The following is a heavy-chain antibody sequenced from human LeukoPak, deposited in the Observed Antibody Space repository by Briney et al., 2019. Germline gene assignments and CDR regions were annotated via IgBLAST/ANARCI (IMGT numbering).Heavy chain of an antibody. CDR2: INAANGNT. CDR1: GYTFTSYA. D-gene: IGHD2-2*01. J-gene: IGHJ6*03. Sequence: ASVKISSKASGYTFTSYAMHWGRHAPGQKREWMGWINAANGNTKYSQEFQGRVTITRDTSASTAYMELSSLRSEDMAVYYCARSPLGYCSSTSCPFWYYYYYMDVWGKGTTVTVSS. CDR3: ARSPLGYCSSTSCPFWYYYYYMDV. V-gene: IGHV1-3*03.